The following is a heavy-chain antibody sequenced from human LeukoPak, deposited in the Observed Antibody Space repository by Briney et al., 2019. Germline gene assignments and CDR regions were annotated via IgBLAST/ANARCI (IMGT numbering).Heavy chain of an antibody. J-gene: IGHJ6*03. V-gene: IGHV4-59*12. CDR2: IYYSGST. D-gene: IGHD2-2*01. CDR1: GGSISSYY. Sequence: SETLSLTCTVSGGSISSYYWSWIRQPPGKGLEWLGYIYYSGSTNYNPSLKSRITISVDTSKNQFSLKLSSVTAADTAVYYCARARVVPAARWGEYYYYYMDVWGKGTTVTISS. CDR3: ARARVVPAARWGEYYYYYMDV.